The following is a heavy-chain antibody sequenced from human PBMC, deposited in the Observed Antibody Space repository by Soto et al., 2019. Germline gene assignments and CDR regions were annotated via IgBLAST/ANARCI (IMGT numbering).Heavy chain of an antibody. CDR2: INPSGGST. D-gene: IGHD3-16*01. J-gene: IGHJ6*02. CDR3: ARGDGLPYYYYYGMDV. Sequence: GASVKVSCKASGYTFTSYYMHWVRQAPGQGLEWMGIINPSGGSTSYAQKFQGRVTMTRDTSTSTVYMELGSLRSEDTAVYYCARGDGLPYYYYYGMDVWGQGTTVTAP. V-gene: IGHV1-46*01. CDR1: GYTFTSYY.